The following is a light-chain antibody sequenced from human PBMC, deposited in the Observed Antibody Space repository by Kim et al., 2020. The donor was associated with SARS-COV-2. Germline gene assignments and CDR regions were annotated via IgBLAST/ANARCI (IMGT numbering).Light chain of an antibody. Sequence: AQGKTAMITCGGDTMGSNPVHWYHQKPGQAPVLVISHDDDRPSGTPERFSGSHSGNTATLTVCRVEAGDEADYYCQVWDGRIDKYVFGTGTKVTVL. CDR1: TMGSNP. CDR3: QVWDGRIDKYV. V-gene: IGLV3-21*04. J-gene: IGLJ1*01. CDR2: HDD.